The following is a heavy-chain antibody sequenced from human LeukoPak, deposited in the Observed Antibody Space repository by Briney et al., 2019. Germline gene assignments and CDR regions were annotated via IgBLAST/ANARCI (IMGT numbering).Heavy chain of an antibody. CDR3: ARHANYDRLAAAVTY. V-gene: IGHV4-39*01. D-gene: IGHD6-13*01. Sequence: PSETLSLTCTVSGGSISSSSYYWGWIRQPPGKGLEWIVSIYYSGSTYYNPSLKSRVTISVDTSKNQFSLKLSSVTAADTAVYYCARHANYDRLAAAVTYWGQGTLVTASS. J-gene: IGHJ4*02. CDR1: GGSISSSSYY. CDR2: IYYSGST.